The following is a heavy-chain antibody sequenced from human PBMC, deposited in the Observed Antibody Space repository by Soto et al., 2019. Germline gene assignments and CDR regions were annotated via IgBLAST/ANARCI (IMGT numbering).Heavy chain of an antibody. D-gene: IGHD4-17*01. CDR2: IYYSGST. V-gene: IGHV4-59*01. CDR3: ARSRTTLTPSGSHH. CDR1: GGSISSYY. Sequence: SETLSLTCTVSGGSISSYYWSWIRQPPGKGLEWIGYIYYSGSTNYNPSLKSRVTISVDTSKNQFSLKLSSVTAADTAVYYCARSRTTLTPSGSHHWGQGTLVTRSS. J-gene: IGHJ1*01.